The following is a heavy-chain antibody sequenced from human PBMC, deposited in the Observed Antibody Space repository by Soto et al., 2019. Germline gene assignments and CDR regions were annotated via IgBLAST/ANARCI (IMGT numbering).Heavy chain of an antibody. D-gene: IGHD3-3*01. Sequence: SVKVSCKASGGTFSSYAISWVRQAPGQGLEWMGGIIPIFGTANYAQKFQGRVTITADESTSTAYMELSSLRSEDTAVYYCAKIWSGYYGAFDIWGQGTMVTVSS. CDR3: AKIWSGYYGAFDI. CDR1: GGTFSSYA. CDR2: IIPIFGTA. V-gene: IGHV1-69*13. J-gene: IGHJ3*02.